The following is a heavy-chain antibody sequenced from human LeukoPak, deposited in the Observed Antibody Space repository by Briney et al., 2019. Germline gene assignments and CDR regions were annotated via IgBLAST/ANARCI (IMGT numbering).Heavy chain of an antibody. CDR3: ARHKRYSYAFYYGMVV. CDR2: ISSSGSTI. D-gene: IGHD5-18*01. J-gene: IGHJ6*02. V-gene: IGHV3-48*03. CDR1: GFTFSSYE. Sequence: PGGSLRLSCAASGFTFSSYEMNWVRQAPGKGLEWVSYISSSGSTIYYADSVKGRFTISRDNAKNSLYLQMNSLRAEDTAVYYCARHKRYSYAFYYGMVVWGQGTTVTVSS.